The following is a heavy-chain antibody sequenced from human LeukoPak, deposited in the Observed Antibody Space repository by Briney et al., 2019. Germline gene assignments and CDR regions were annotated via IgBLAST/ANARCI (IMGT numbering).Heavy chain of an antibody. CDR1: GFTVSSNY. D-gene: IGHD2-15*01. V-gene: IGHV3-53*01. J-gene: IGHJ4*02. CDR2: IYSGGST. Sequence: GGSLRLSCAASGFTVSSNYMSWVRQAPGKGLEWGSVIYSGGSTYYADSVKGRFPISRDNSKNTLYLQMNSLRAEDTAVYYCARARGGDSYDYWGQGTLVTVSS. CDR3: ARARGGDSYDY.